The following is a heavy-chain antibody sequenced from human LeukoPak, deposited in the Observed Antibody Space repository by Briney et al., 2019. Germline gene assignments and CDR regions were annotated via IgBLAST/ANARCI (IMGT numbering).Heavy chain of an antibody. CDR3: AREELGSSLGFDP. V-gene: IGHV3-30-3*01. D-gene: IGHD3-16*01. CDR1: GFTFSSYT. CDR2: ISFDGSNK. Sequence: GGSLRLSCAASGFTFSSYTIHWVRQPPGKGLEWVAVISFDGSNKYYADSVTGRFTISRDNSKNTLYLQMNSLRAEDTAVYYCAREELGSSLGFDPWGQGTLVTVSS. J-gene: IGHJ5*02.